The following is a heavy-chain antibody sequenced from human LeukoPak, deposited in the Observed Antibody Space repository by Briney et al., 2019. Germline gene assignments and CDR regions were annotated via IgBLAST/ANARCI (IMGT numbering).Heavy chain of an antibody. CDR2: ISYDGSNK. D-gene: IGHD2-15*01. CDR1: GFTFSSYA. V-gene: IGHV3-30*01. Sequence: GGPLRLSCAASGFTFSSYAMHWVRQAPGKGLEWVAVISYDGSNKYYADSVKGRFTISRDNSKDTLYLQMNSLRAEDTAVYYCARDRVVGDREKYFDYWGQGTLVTVSS. J-gene: IGHJ4*02. CDR3: ARDRVVGDREKYFDY.